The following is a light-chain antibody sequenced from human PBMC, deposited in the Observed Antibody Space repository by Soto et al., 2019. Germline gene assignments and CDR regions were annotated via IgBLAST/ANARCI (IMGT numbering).Light chain of an antibody. CDR1: QSVVNNA. Sequence: LTQSAGTLSLSAGERVTLSCRASQSVVNNALAWYQQKGGQAPRLLINDASSRATGIADRFSGSGSGTDFTLTISRVEPGDFALYYCHQYGSSPGTFGQRTRLAIK. CDR3: HQYGSSPGT. J-gene: IGKJ5*01. CDR2: DAS. V-gene: IGKV3-20*01.